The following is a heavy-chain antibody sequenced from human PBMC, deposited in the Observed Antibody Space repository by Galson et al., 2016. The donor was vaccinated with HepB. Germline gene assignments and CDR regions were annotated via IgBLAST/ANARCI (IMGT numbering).Heavy chain of an antibody. D-gene: IGHD2-21*01. J-gene: IGHJ6*02. Sequence: SLRLSCAASGFTFSSYAMHWVRQAPGKGLEWVAVISYDGSNKWYADSVKGRLTISRDNSKNTLYLQMNRLRTEDTAVFYCARDRAGDPVVEIGSGLDGWGQGTTVTVSS. CDR1: GFTFSSYA. CDR2: ISYDGSNK. V-gene: IGHV3-30*04. CDR3: ARDRAGDPVVEIGSGLDG.